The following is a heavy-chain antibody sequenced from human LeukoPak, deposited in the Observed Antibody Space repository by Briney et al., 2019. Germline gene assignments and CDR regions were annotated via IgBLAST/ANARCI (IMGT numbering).Heavy chain of an antibody. CDR3: ARAPGYGDAFDI. CDR2: IYYSGST. CDR1: GGSISSGGYS. Sequence: SQTLSLTCAVSGGSISSGGYSWSWIRQPPGKGLEWIGYIYYSGSTYYNPSLKSRVTISVDTSKNQFSLKLSSVTAADTAVYYCARAPGYGDAFDIWGQGTMVTVSS. V-gene: IGHV4-30-4*07. D-gene: IGHD5-12*01. J-gene: IGHJ3*02.